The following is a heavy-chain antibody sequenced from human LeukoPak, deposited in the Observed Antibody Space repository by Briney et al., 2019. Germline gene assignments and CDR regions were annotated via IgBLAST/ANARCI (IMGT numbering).Heavy chain of an antibody. CDR3: AKVVCSSTSCYGGANAFDI. D-gene: IGHD2-2*01. J-gene: IGHJ3*02. V-gene: IGHV3-23*01. Sequence: GGSLRLSCAASGFTFSDYAMSWVRQPPGKGLEWVSTISGSGDYTYYADSVKGRFTISRDNSKNTLYLQMNSLRAEDTAVYYCAKVVCSSTSCYGGANAFDIWGQGTMVTVSS. CDR2: ISGSGDYT. CDR1: GFTFSDYA.